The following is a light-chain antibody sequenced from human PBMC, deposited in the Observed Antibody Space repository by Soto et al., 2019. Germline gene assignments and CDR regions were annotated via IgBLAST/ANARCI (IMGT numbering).Light chain of an antibody. CDR1: QAITNN. J-gene: IGKJ4*01. CDR2: EES. CDR3: QQVKSYPLT. Sequence: DIHLTQSPSSLSASVGDRVTITCRASQAITNNLAWYQQKPGNPHKLLIYEESTLHSGVPSRFSGRKVGTQFILTIDSLQPEDFATYYCQQVKSYPLTFGGGTKVEIK. V-gene: IGKV1-9*01.